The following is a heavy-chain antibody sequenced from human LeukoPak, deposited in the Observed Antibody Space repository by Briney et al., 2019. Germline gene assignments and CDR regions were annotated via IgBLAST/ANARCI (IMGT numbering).Heavy chain of an antibody. J-gene: IGHJ3*02. CDR3: ARGRYAFDI. CDR2: INHSGST. CDR1: GGSISSGGYY. V-gene: IGHV4-39*07. Sequence: SETLSLTCTVSGGSISSGGYYWSWIRQPPGKGLEWIGEINHSGSTNYNPSLKSRVTISVDTSKNQFSLKLSSVTAADTAVYYCARGRYAFDIWGQGTMVTVSS.